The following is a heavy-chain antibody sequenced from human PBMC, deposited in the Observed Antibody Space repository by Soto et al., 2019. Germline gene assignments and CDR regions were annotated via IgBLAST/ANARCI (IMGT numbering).Heavy chain of an antibody. D-gene: IGHD2-15*01. V-gene: IGHV3-30-3*01. Sequence: QVQLVESGGGVVQPGRSLRLSCTASGFSFSNYAMHWVRQAPGTGLQWLGVISYDGVNTYYADSVNGRLTMSRDNSKNMVYLQMNSLRGNDKAVYYCARGDCRGSSWYSEADAFDIWGQGTMVSVSS. CDR3: ARGDCRGSSWYSEADAFDI. CDR2: ISYDGVNT. J-gene: IGHJ3*02. CDR1: GFSFSNYA.